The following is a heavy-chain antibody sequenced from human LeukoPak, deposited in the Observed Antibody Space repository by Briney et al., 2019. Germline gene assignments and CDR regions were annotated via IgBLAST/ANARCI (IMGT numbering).Heavy chain of an antibody. D-gene: IGHD3-10*01. CDR1: GFAVSSNY. CDR3: AKVKGWYGEGYFDY. J-gene: IGHJ4*02. V-gene: IGHV3-53*01. CDR2: IYRDGRT. Sequence: GGSLRLSCAASGFAVSSNYMSWVRQAPGKGLEWVSVIYRDGRTYYADSVKGRFTISRDISNNTLFLQMTSLRAEDTAVYYCAKVKGWYGEGYFDYWGQETLVTVSS.